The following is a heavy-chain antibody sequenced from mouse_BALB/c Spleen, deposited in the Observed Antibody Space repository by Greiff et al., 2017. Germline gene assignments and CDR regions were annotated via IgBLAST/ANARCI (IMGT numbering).Heavy chain of an antibody. CDR3: AREAEYGMDY. J-gene: IGHJ4*01. Sequence: VKLVESGPGLVAPGRCLSITCAASGFSLTSYGVHWVRQPPGKGLEWLGVIRDGGSTNYNSASMSRLSISKDNSKSQVFLKMNSLQTDDAAMYYCAREAEYGMDYWGQGTSVTVSA. CDR2: IRDGGST. V-gene: IGHV2-9*02. CDR1: GFSLTSYG.